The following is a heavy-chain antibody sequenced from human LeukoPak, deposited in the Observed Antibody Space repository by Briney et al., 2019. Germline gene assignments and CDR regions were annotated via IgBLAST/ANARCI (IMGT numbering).Heavy chain of an antibody. Sequence: GGSLRLSCAASGFTVSSNYMSWVRQAPGKGLEWVSVIYSGGSTYYADSVKGRFTISRDNSKNTLYLQMNSLRAEDTAVYFCTRESGTSRYFDYWGQGTLVTVSS. D-gene: IGHD6-13*01. CDR1: GFTVSSNY. V-gene: IGHV3-66*01. CDR3: TRESGTSRYFDY. J-gene: IGHJ4*02. CDR2: IYSGGST.